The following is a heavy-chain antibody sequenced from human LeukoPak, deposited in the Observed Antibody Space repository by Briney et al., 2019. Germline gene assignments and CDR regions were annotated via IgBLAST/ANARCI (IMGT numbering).Heavy chain of an antibody. CDR1: GDSISYESYY. Sequence: PSETLSLTCAVSGDSISYESYYWNWIRQAPGKGPEWIGNIYRGRTRLNPSLTSRVATSVDMSKSQVSLSLTSVTVADTAIYYCAGEGEYGDSYSWGQGALVIVSA. D-gene: IGHD2-21*01. CDR3: AGEGEYGDSYS. V-gene: IGHV4-30-2*01. CDR2: IYRGRT. J-gene: IGHJ5*02.